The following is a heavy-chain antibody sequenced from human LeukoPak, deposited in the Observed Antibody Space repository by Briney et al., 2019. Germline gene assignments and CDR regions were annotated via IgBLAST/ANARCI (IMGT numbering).Heavy chain of an antibody. Sequence: GGSLRLSCAASGFTFSSYAMHWVRQAPGKGLEWVAVISYDGSNKYYADSVKGRFTISRDNSKNTLSLQMNSLRADDTAVYYCARDWGLRYDSSGPLDYWGQGTLVTVSS. V-gene: IGHV3-30-3*01. CDR1: GFTFSSYA. CDR2: ISYDGSNK. D-gene: IGHD3-22*01. J-gene: IGHJ4*02. CDR3: ARDWGLRYDSSGPLDY.